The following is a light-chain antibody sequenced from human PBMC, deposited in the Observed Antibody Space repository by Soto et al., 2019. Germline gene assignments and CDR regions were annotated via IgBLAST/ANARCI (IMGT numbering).Light chain of an antibody. V-gene: IGLV2-11*01. J-gene: IGLJ2*01. CDR2: DVT. CDR1: SGDVGGYNY. CDR3: CSYAGSYTFV. Sequence: QPVLTQPRSVSGSPGQSVSISCTGTSGDVGGYNYVSWYQQHSGKAPKLMIYDVTKRPSGVPDRFFGSKSGNTASLTISGLQAEDEADYYCCSYAGSYTFVFGGGTKLTVL.